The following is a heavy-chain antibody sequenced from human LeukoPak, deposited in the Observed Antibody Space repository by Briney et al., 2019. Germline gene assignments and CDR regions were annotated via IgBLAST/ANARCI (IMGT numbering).Heavy chain of an antibody. CDR3: AKEIVGAPTPGAY. Sequence: KPSETLSLTCAVSTDSITSNWWSWVRQPPGKGLEWIGEVHKSGSTNYYPSLQSRVTISIDKSKNQIALELTSVTAADTAVYSCAKEIVGAPTPGAYWGQGILVTVSS. J-gene: IGHJ4*02. D-gene: IGHD1-26*01. CDR1: TDSITSNW. CDR2: VHKSGST. V-gene: IGHV4-4*02.